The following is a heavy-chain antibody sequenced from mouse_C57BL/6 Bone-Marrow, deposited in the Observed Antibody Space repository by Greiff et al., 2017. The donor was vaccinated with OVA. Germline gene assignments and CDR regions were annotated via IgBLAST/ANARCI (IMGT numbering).Heavy chain of an antibody. D-gene: IGHD1-1*01. V-gene: IGHV14-3*01. Sequence: VQLKQSVAELVRPGASVKLSCTASGFNIKNTYMHWVKQRPEQGLEWIGRIDPANGNTKYAPKFQGKATITADTSSNTAYLQLSSLTSEDTAIYYCARIEAYYYGSSPYFDVWGTGTTVTVSS. CDR3: ARIEAYYYGSSPYFDV. CDR1: GFNIKNTY. CDR2: IDPANGNT. J-gene: IGHJ1*03.